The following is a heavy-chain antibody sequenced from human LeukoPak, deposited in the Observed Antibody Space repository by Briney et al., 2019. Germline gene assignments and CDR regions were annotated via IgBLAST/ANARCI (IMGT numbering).Heavy chain of an antibody. J-gene: IGHJ4*02. CDR2: IYYSGST. V-gene: IGHV4-39*01. Sequence: PSETLSLTCTVSGGSINSSSYYWGWIRQPPGKGLEWIGSIYYSGSTYYNPSLKSRVTISVDTSKNQFSLKLSSVTAADTAVYYCARQSFSQTFSFSGGDHAHDYWGQGTLVTVSS. CDR1: GGSINSSSYY. D-gene: IGHD2-21*02. CDR3: ARQSFSQTFSFSGGDHAHDY.